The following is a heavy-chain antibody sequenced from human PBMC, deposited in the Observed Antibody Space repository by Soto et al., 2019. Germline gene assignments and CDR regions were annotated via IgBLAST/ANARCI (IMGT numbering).Heavy chain of an antibody. D-gene: IGHD3-3*01. J-gene: IGHJ4*02. CDR1: GFTFSSYA. CDR2: ISYDGSNK. Sequence: GGSLRLSCAASGFTFSSYAMHWVRQAPGKGLEWVAVISYDGSNKYYADSVKGRFTISRDNSKNTLYLQMNSLRAEDTAVYYCARDEAQYDFWSGYYDGYNFGAVYWGQGTPVTVSS. CDR3: ARDEAQYDFWSGYYDGYNFGAVY. V-gene: IGHV3-30-3*01.